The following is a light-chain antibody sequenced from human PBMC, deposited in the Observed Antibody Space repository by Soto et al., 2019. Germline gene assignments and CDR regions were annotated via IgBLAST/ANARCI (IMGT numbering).Light chain of an antibody. CDR1: NSNIGTNY. V-gene: IGLV1-47*01. Sequence: QSVLTQPPSASGTPGQTVTISCSGANSNIGTNYVYWYQQLPGTAPRLLIFRNDQRPSGVPDRFSGSKSDTSASLAITGLRSEEEADYYCAAWDANLGACFGTGTKLTVL. CDR2: RND. CDR3: AAWDANLGAC. J-gene: IGLJ1*01.